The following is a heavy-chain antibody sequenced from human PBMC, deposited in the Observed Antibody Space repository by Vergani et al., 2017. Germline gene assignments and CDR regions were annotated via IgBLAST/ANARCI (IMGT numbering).Heavy chain of an antibody. CDR2: IYTSGST. CDR1: GVSCSSDSFF. V-gene: IGHV4-61*02. D-gene: IGHD2-2*01. CDR3: ARGGYCSTASCFSYYDS. J-gene: IGHJ5*02. Sequence: QVQLQESGPRLVKPSQTLSLTCTASGVSCSSDSFFLSWLRQPAGKGLEWIGHIYTSGSTKYNPSLKSRLSISADMSKNQFSLKLTSVTAADTAVYFCARGGYCSTASCFSYYDSWVEGTLVAVSS.